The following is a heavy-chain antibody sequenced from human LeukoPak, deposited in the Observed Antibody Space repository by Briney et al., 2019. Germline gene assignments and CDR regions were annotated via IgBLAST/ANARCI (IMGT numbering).Heavy chain of an antibody. D-gene: IGHD5-18*01. J-gene: IGHJ3*02. Sequence: GGSLRLSCEASGFTFTTYSMTWVRQAPGKGLEWVSIISSGSSAIFSADALKGRFTISRDDAKNLLYLDMNSLRAEDTAVYYCAGVDSAIPDAFHIWGQGTMVTVSS. CDR2: ISSGSSAI. CDR1: GFTFTTYS. CDR3: AGVDSAIPDAFHI. V-gene: IGHV3-21*01.